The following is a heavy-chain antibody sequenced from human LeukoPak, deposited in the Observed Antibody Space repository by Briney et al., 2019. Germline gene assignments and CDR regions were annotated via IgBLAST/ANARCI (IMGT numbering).Heavy chain of an antibody. CDR2: IYYSGST. V-gene: IGHV4-30-4*08. D-gene: IGHD2-15*01. CDR1: GGSITSSTYF. J-gene: IGHJ4*02. CDR3: AREDPLVAARGLDY. Sequence: SQTLSLTCTVSGGSITSSTYFWNWIRQPPGKGLEWIGCIYYSGSTYYNPSLKSRVAMSVDVSKNQFSLKLSSVTAADTAVYYCAREDPLVAARGLDYWGQGTLVTVSS.